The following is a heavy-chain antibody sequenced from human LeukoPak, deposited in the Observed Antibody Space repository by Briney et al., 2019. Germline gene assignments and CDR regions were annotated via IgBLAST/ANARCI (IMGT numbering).Heavy chain of an antibody. CDR3: AREVEDSSGYYPDAFDI. J-gene: IGHJ3*02. D-gene: IGHD3-22*01. V-gene: IGHV1-18*01. CDR2: ISAYNGNT. Sequence: ASVKVSCKASGYTFTSYGISWVRQAPGQGLEWMGWISAYNGNTNYAQKLQGRVTITADKSTIKAYMELSSLRSEDTAVYYCAREVEDSSGYYPDAFDIWGQGTMVTVSS. CDR1: GYTFTSYG.